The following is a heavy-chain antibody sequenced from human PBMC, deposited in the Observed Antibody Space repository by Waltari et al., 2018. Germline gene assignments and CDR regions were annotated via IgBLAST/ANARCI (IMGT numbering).Heavy chain of an antibody. D-gene: IGHD6-13*01. CDR1: GGSFSTYY. CDR2: INHSGST. Sequence: QVQLQQWGAGLLKPSETLSLTCAVSGGSFSTYYWSWIRRSPGKGLEWIGEINHSGSTNYSPSLKRRVTISIDTSKNQFSLKVTSVNAADTAVYFCARTLYGSSNYYFDNWGHGTPVTVSS. J-gene: IGHJ4*01. CDR3: ARTLYGSSNYYFDN. V-gene: IGHV4-34*02.